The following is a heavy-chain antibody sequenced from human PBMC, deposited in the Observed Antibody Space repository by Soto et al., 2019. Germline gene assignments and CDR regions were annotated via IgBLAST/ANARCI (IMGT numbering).Heavy chain of an antibody. J-gene: IGHJ3*02. V-gene: IGHV3-23*01. Sequence: EVQLLESGGGLVQPGGSLRLSCAASGFIFSTSGMSWVRQAPGKGLEWVSSISGSGDYTNYADSVKGRFTISRDNSKNTLYLQINTLTAEDTAVYYCANHGGFDIWGQGTMVAVSS. CDR3: ANHGGFDI. D-gene: IGHD4-17*01. CDR2: ISGSGDYT. CDR1: GFIFSTSG.